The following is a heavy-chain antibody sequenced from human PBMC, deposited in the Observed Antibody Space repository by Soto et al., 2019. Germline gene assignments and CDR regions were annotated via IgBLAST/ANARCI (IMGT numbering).Heavy chain of an antibody. J-gene: IGHJ6*03. CDR1: GFTFSSYW. CDR2: INGDGSST. CDR3: TRDAYYDFWSGYSAYYYYYMDV. D-gene: IGHD3-3*01. V-gene: IGHV3-74*01. Sequence: GGSLRLSCAASGFTFSSYWMHWVRQAPGKGLVWVSRINGDGSSTTHADSVRGRFTISRDNTKNKLYLQMNSLRAEDTAVYYCTRDAYYDFWSGYSAYYYYYMDVWGKGTTVTVSS.